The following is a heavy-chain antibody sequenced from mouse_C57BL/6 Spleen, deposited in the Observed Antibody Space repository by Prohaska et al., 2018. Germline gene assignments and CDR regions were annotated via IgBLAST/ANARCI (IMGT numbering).Heavy chain of an antibody. CDR3: ARGYGSSYGYFEV. D-gene: IGHD1-1*01. CDR1: GFTFSSYA. CDR2: ISDGGSYT. V-gene: IGHV5-4*01. Sequence: LKLSCAASGFTFSSYAMSWVRQTTDKRLEWVATISDGGSYTYYPDNVNGRFTISRDNAKNNLYLQMINLKSEDTAIYYCARGYGSSYGYFEVWGTRTTDTVSS. J-gene: IGHJ1*03.